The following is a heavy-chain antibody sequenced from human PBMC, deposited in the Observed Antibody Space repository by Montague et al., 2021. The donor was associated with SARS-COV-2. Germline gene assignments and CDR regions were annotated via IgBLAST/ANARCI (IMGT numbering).Heavy chain of an antibody. CDR2: IFTSGTT. J-gene: IGHJ4*02. D-gene: IGHD5-18*01. CDR3: ARTPVSGYHGGFDY. CDR1: GGSISSYY. V-gene: IGHV4-4*07. Sequence: SETLSLTRTVSGGSISSYYWSWIRQPAGKGLEWIGRIFTSGTTNYSPSLKSRVTMSVDTSKNQFSLKLSSVTAADTAVYYCARTPVSGYHGGFDYWGQGTLVTVSS.